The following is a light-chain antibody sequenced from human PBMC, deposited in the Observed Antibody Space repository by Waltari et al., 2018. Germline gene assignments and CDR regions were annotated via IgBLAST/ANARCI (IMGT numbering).Light chain of an antibody. CDR2: GAS. V-gene: IGKV1-39*01. Sequence: DIQLTQSPSSLSASVGDRVTITCRANQTITRYLNWYQQKPGKAPRLLIQGASSLQSEFPSRFSGSGSGTDFALTITSLQPEDFATYFCQQSYTTPRTFGQGTTVDIK. CDR1: QTITRY. CDR3: QQSYTTPRT. J-gene: IGKJ1*01.